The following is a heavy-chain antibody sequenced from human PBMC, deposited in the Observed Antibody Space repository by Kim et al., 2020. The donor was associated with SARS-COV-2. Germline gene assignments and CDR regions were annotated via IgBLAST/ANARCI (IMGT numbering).Heavy chain of an antibody. CDR3: ARGRDPGLMSPLAS. D-gene: IGHD3-10*01. Sequence: YSPSLKSRVSISMDTPKSQFSLHLPSVTAADTAVYYCARGRDPGLMSPLASWGQGTLVTVSS. J-gene: IGHJ4*02. V-gene: IGHV4-34*01.